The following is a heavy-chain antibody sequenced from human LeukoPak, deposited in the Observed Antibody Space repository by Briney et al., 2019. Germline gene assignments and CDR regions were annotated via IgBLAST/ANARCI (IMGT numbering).Heavy chain of an antibody. V-gene: IGHV1-18*01. Sequence: GASVKVSCKASGYTFTSYGISWVRQAPGQGLEWMGWISAYNGNTNDAQKLQGRVTMTTDTYTSTAYMELRSLRSDDTAVYYCARDGQRITIFAPYDYWGQGTLVTVSS. CDR3: ARDGQRITIFAPYDY. D-gene: IGHD3-3*01. CDR2: ISAYNGNT. J-gene: IGHJ4*02. CDR1: GYTFTSYG.